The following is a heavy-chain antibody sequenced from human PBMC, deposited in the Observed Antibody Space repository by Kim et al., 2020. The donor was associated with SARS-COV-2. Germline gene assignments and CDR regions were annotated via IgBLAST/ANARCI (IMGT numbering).Heavy chain of an antibody. Sequence: YADSVKGRFTISRDNAKNSLYLQMNSLRAEDTAVYYCKARIAYYYYGMDVWGQGTTVTVSS. V-gene: IGHV3-21*01. J-gene: IGHJ6*02. CDR3: KARIAYYYYGMDV. D-gene: IGHD6-6*01.